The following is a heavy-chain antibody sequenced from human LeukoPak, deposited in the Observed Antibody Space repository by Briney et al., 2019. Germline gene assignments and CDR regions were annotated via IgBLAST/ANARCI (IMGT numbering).Heavy chain of an antibody. J-gene: IGHJ4*02. D-gene: IGHD3-22*01. Sequence: PGGSLRLSCAASGFTFSSYAMSWVRQAPGKGLEWVSAISGSGGSTYYADSVKGRFTISRDNSKNTLYLQMNSLRAEDTAVYYCAKGSAYYYDSSGYFGDYFDYWGQGTLVTVSS. CDR1: GFTFSSYA. CDR2: ISGSGGST. CDR3: AKGSAYYYDSSGYFGDYFDY. V-gene: IGHV3-23*01.